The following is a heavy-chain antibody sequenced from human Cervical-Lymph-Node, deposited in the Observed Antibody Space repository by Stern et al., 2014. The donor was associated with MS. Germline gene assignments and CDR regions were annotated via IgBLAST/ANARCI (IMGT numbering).Heavy chain of an antibody. Sequence: QVQLQESGPGLVKPSETLSLTCTVSGGSVSSGSYYWRWIRQPPGKGLEWIGYIYYSGSTNYNPSLKSRVTISVDTSKNQFSLKLSSVTAADTAVYYCARAYSSGWCFDYWGQGTLVTVSS. J-gene: IGHJ4*02. CDR1: GGSVSSGSYY. CDR2: IYYSGST. V-gene: IGHV4-61*01. D-gene: IGHD6-19*01. CDR3: ARAYSSGWCFDY.